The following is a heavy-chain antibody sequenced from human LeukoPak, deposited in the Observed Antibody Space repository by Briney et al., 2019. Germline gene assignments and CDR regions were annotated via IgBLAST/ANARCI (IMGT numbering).Heavy chain of an antibody. CDR3: ARGRITMVRGVIVSSWFDP. J-gene: IGHJ5*02. CDR2: IYYSGST. Sequence: SQTLSLTCTVSGGSISSGDYSWSWIRQPPGKGLEWIGYIYYSGSTYYNPSLKSRVTISVDTSKNQFSLKLSSVTAADTAVYYCARGRITMVRGVIVSSWFDPWGQGTLVTVSS. D-gene: IGHD3-10*01. CDR1: GGSISSGDYS. V-gene: IGHV4-30-4*01.